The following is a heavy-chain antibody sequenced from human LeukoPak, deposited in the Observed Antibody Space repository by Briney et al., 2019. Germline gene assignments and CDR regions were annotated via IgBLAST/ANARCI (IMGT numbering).Heavy chain of an antibody. J-gene: IGHJ4*02. CDR1: GFTFDDYA. CDR3: ARITVDSRGWYHFDY. CDR2: ISWNSGSI. Sequence: PGGSLRLSCAASGFTFDDYAMHWVRQAPGKGLEWVSGISWNSGSIGYADSVKGRFTISRDNAKNSLSLQMNSLRAEGTAVYYCARITVDSRGWYHFDYWGQGTLVTVSS. V-gene: IGHV3-9*01. D-gene: IGHD6-19*01.